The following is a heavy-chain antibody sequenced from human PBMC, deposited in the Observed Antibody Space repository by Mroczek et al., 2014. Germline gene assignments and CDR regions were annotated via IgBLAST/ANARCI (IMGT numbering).Heavy chain of an antibody. CDR3: ARKGRGSYSQGGYFQH. D-gene: IGHD1-26*01. V-gene: IGHV4-59*01. J-gene: IGHJ1*01. Sequence: QVQLQESGPGLVKPSETLSLTCTVSGGSISSYYWSWIRQPPGKGLEWIGYIYYSGSTNYNPSLKSRVTISVDTSKNQFSLKLSSVTAADTAVYYCARKGRGSYSQGGYFQHWGQGTLVTVSS. CDR1: GGSISSYY. CDR2: IYYSGST.